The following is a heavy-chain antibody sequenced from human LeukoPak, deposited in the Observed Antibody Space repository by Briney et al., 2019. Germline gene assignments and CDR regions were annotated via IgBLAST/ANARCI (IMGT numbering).Heavy chain of an antibody. CDR3: AKDRPNFYESSGHYYRQDGDY. J-gene: IGHJ4*02. CDR2: ISGNGAGT. CDR1: GFTFRIYA. D-gene: IGHD3-22*01. Sequence: GGSLRLSXAASGFTFRIYAMSWVRQAPGRGLEWVSSISGNGAGTFYTDSVKGRFTISRDNSKNTLFLHMNSLRGEDTAIYYCAKDRPNFYESSGHYYRQDGDYWGQGTLVTVSS. V-gene: IGHV3-23*01.